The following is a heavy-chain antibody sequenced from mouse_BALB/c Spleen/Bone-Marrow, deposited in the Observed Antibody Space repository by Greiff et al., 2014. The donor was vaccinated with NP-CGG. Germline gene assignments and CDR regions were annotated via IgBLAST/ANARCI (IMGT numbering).Heavy chain of an antibody. CDR3: AREEYGNLGAWIAY. D-gene: IGHD2-10*02. J-gene: IGHJ3*01. V-gene: IGHV5-9-3*01. CDR1: GFTFSSYA. Sequence: EVQVVESGGGLVKPGGSLKLSCAASGFTFSSYAMSWVRQTPEKRLEWVATISSGGSYTYYPDSVKGRFTISRDNAKNTLYLQMSSLRSEDTAIYYCAREEYGNLGAWIAYWGQGTLVTVSA. CDR2: ISSGGSYT.